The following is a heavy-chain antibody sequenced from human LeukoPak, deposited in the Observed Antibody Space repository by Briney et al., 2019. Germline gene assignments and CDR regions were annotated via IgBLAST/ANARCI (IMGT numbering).Heavy chain of an antibody. Sequence: SETLSLTCAVYGGSFSGYYGSWIRQPPGKGLEWIGEINHSGSTNYNPSLKSRVTISVDTSKNQFSLKLSSVTAADTAVYYCASWDCGGDCYSGYWGQGTLVTVSS. V-gene: IGHV4-34*01. J-gene: IGHJ4*02. CDR1: GGSFSGYY. CDR2: INHSGST. D-gene: IGHD2-21*02. CDR3: ASWDCGGDCYSGY.